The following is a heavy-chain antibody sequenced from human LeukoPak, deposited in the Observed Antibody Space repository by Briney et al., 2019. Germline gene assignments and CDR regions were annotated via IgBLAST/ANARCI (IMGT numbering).Heavy chain of an antibody. CDR2: IYYTGTT. V-gene: IGHV4-39*01. CDR1: GGSTSSSSHY. CDR3: ATHGSCSSTSCNRWFDS. D-gene: IGHD2-2*03. J-gene: IGHJ5*01. Sequence: SETLSLTCTVSGGSTSSSSHYWGWIRQPPGKGLEWLGSIYYTGTTYYNPSLTSRVTTSVDTSKNEFSLRLNSVTAADTAVYYCATHGSCSSTSCNRWFDSWGQGTLVTVSS.